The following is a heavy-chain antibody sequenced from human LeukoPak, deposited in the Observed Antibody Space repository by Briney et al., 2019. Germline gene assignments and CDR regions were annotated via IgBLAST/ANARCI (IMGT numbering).Heavy chain of an antibody. Sequence: PSETLSLTCAVYGGSFSGYYWSWIRQPPGKGLEWIGSIYYSGSTYYNPSLKSRVTISVDTSKNQFSLKLSSVTAADTAVYYCARHSSGWYATLDYWGQGTLVTVSS. CDR1: GGSFSGYY. J-gene: IGHJ4*02. D-gene: IGHD6-19*01. CDR2: IYYSGST. CDR3: ARHSSGWYATLDY. V-gene: IGHV4-34*01.